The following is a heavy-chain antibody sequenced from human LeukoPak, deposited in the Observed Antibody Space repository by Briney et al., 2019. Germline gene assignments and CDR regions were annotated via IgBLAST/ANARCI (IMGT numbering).Heavy chain of an antibody. J-gene: IGHJ4*02. CDR2: ISAYNGNT. D-gene: IGHD6-19*01. V-gene: IGHV1-18*01. CDR1: GCTFTRYG. CDR3: ARFSKQWLYHDY. Sequence: AAVNVSCQASGCTFTRYGFSWLRQAPGQGLEWMGWISAYNGNTNYAQKLQGRVTMTTHPSTSTAYMELRSLRSDDTAVYYCARFSKQWLYHDYWGQGTLVTVSS.